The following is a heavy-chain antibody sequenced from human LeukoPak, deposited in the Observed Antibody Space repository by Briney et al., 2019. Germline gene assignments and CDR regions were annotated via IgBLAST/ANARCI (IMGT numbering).Heavy chain of an antibody. D-gene: IGHD5-12*01. CDR1: LYTLTSYG. J-gene: IGHJ6*02. CDR3: ARAGGYSGYDHDYYYYGMDV. CDR2: ISAYIGNT. Sequence: ASEKVSCKASLYTLTSYGSSWVGQAPRHALEGMGWISAYIGNTNYAQKLQGRVTMTTDTSTSTAYMELRSLRSDDTAVYYCARAGGYSGYDHDYYYYGMDVWGQGTTVTVSS. V-gene: IGHV1-18*01.